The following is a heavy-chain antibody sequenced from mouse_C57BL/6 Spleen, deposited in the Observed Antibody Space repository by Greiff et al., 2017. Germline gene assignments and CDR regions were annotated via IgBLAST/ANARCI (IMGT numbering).Heavy chain of an antibody. V-gene: IGHV1-64*01. CDR3: ARGGTGDVDD. Sequence: QVQLKQPGAELVKPGASVKLSCKASGYTFTSYWMPWVKQRPGQGLEWIGMIHPNSGSTNYNEKFKSKATLTVDKSSSTAYRQLSSLTSEDSAVYCCARGGTGDVDDWGQGTSVTVAS. CDR1: GYTFTSYW. CDR2: IHPNSGST. J-gene: IGHJ4*01. D-gene: IGHD3-3*01.